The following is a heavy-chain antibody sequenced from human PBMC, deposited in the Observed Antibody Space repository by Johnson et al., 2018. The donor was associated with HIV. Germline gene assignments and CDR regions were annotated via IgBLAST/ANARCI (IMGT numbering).Heavy chain of an antibody. CDR2: IGTAGDT. D-gene: IGHD4-23*01. CDR3: ARATVESAFDI. Sequence: VQLVESGGGLVQPGGSLRLSCAASGFTFSSYDMHWVRQATGKGLEWVSAIGTAGDTYYADSVKGRFTISRDNAKNSLYLQMNSLRAEDTAVYYCARATVESAFDIWGQGTMVTVSS. CDR1: GFTFSSYD. V-gene: IGHV3-13*01. J-gene: IGHJ3*02.